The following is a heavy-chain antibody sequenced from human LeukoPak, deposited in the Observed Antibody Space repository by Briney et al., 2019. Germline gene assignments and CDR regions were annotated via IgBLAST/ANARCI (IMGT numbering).Heavy chain of an antibody. Sequence: GASVKVSFKSSGYTFTVYYMYWVRQAPGQGREWMVWINPNSGGTNYAKKFQGRVTMTRDTSISTAYMELSRLRSDDTAVYYCTRPYYDFWSGYADNWFDPWGQGTLITVSS. D-gene: IGHD3-3*01. CDR3: TRPYYDFWSGYADNWFDP. J-gene: IGHJ5*02. CDR1: GYTFTVYY. V-gene: IGHV1-2*02. CDR2: INPNSGGT.